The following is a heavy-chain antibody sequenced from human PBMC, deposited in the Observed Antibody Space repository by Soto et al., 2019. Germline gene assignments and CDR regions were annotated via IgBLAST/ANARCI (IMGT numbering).Heavy chain of an antibody. CDR1: GGSISSYY. J-gene: IGHJ5*02. V-gene: IGHV4-59*12. CDR2: IYYSGST. D-gene: IGHD2-2*01. CDR3: AREIVVVPAAIFWFDP. Sequence: SETLSLTCTVSGGSISSYYWSWIRQPPGKGLEWIGYIYYSGSTNYNPSLKSRVTISVDTSKKQFSLKLSSVTAADTAVFYCAREIVVVPAAIFWFDPWGQGTLVTVSS.